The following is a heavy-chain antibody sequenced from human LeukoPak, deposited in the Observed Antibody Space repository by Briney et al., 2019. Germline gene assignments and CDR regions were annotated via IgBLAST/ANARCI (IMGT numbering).Heavy chain of an antibody. Sequence: SETLSLTCSVSDDSITMYYWTWIRQPPGKGLEWIGSIYYSGSTYYNPSLKSRVTISVDTSKNQFSLKLSSVTAADTAVYHCASRYSGYDSYYYYYYMDVWGKGTTVTVSS. CDR2: IYYSGST. D-gene: IGHD5-12*01. CDR1: DDSITMYY. V-gene: IGHV4-39*07. J-gene: IGHJ6*03. CDR3: ASRYSGYDSYYYYYYMDV.